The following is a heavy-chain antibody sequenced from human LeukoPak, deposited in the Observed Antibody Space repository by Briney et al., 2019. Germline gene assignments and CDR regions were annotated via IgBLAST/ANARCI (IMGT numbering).Heavy chain of an antibody. CDR3: ARGSSYGFSMGY. CDR2: INTYNGDT. D-gene: IGHD3-16*01. V-gene: IGHV1-18*01. CDR1: GYTFTSYG. J-gene: IGHJ4*02. Sequence: ASVKVSCKASGYTFTSYGINWVRQAPGQGLEWMGWINTYNGDTNYAQKLQGRVTMTTDTSTSTAYMELRSLRSDDTAVYYCARGSSYGFSMGYWGQGTLVTVSS.